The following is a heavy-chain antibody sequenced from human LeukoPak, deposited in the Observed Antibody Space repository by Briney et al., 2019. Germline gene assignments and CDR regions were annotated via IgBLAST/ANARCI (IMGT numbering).Heavy chain of an antibody. D-gene: IGHD3-22*01. CDR2: IKHDGSAK. J-gene: IGHJ3*02. V-gene: IGHV3-7*01. CDR1: GFTFSTYW. CDR3: ARDRLLPGYYDSSGYNAFDI. Sequence: PGGSLRLSCAASGFTFSTYWMSWVRQAPGKGLEWVSNIKHDGSAKYYVDSVKGRFTISRDNAKNSLYLQMNSLRAEDTAVSYCARDRLLPGYYDSSGYNAFDIWGQGTMVTVSS.